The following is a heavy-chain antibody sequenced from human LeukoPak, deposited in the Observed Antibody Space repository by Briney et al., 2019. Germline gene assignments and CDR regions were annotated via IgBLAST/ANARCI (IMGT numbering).Heavy chain of an antibody. CDR2: INHSGST. CDR1: GGSFSGYY. Sequence: SETLSLTCAVYGGSFSGYYWSWIRQPPGKGLEWIGEINHSGSTNYNPSLKSRVAISVDTSKNQFSLKLSSVTAADTALYFCARAAGSGLIDYWGQGILVIVSS. J-gene: IGHJ4*02. V-gene: IGHV4-34*01. D-gene: IGHD6-19*01. CDR3: ARAAGSGLIDY.